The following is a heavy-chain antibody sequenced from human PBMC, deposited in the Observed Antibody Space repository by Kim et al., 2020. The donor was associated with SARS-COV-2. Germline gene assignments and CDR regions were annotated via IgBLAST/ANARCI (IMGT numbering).Heavy chain of an antibody. CDR3: ATYSSGWSYYYYYYGMDV. CDR2: INTNTGNP. CDR1: GYTFTSYD. V-gene: IGHV7-4-1*02. J-gene: IGHJ6*02. D-gene: IGHD6-19*01. Sequence: ASVKVSCKASGYTFTSYDMNWVRQAPGQGLEWMGWINTNTGNPTYAQGFTGRFVFSLDTSVSTAYLQISSLKAEDTAVYYCATYSSGWSYYYYYYGMDVWGQWTTVTVSS.